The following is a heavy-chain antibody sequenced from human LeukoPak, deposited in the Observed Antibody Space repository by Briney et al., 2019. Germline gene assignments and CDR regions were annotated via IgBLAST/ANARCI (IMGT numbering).Heavy chain of an antibody. CDR1: GFTFDDYS. CDR2: ISGDATET. D-gene: IGHD3-3*01. V-gene: IGHV3-43*01. J-gene: IGHJ4*02. Sequence: PGGSLRLSCAASGFTFDDYSMHWVRQPPGKGLEWVSLISGDATETNYADSVRGRFTISRDNRENSLYLQMSSLTTEDTALYYCAKEGLDYDFWSGSPYFHSWGRGTLVTVSS. CDR3: AKEGLDYDFWSGSPYFHS.